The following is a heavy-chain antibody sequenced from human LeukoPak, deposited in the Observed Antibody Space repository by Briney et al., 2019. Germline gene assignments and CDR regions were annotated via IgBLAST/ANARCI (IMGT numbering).Heavy chain of an antibody. CDR1: GFNFTACY. CDR3: ARAPRDCADACYTGYCDG. J-gene: IGHJ1*01. Sequence: PGGSLRLSCATSGFNFTACYMNWIRQAPGKGLEWVASISNKGATKSYAESLKGRFTISRDNTEKTVSLQMNSLRDEDTALYYCARAPRDCADACYTGYCDGWGQGTLVTVSS. CDR2: ISNKGATK. D-gene: IGHD3-16*02. V-gene: IGHV3-11*01.